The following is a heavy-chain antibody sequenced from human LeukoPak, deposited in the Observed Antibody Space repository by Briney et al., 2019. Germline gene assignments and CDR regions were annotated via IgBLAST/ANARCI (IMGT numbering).Heavy chain of an antibody. Sequence: GGSLRLPCSASGFTFSTYEMTWVRQAPGKGLEWVSYISSSGSHIYYADSVEGRFTISRDNAKNSLYLQMNSLRAEDTAVYYCASFMVRGVFDYWGQGTLVTVSS. V-gene: IGHV3-48*03. CDR3: ASFMVRGVFDY. D-gene: IGHD3-10*01. J-gene: IGHJ4*02. CDR2: ISSSGSHI. CDR1: GFTFSTYE.